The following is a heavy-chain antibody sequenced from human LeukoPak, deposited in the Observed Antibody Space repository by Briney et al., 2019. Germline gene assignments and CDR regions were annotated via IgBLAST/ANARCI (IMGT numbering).Heavy chain of an antibody. CDR1: GGSTSSSSYY. CDR2: IYYSGST. Sequence: SETLSLTCTVSGGSTSSSSYYWGWIRQPPGKGLEWIGSIYYSGSTYYNPSLKSRVTISVDTSKNQFPLKLSSVTAADTAVYYCARIWGSSWYGQEHFQHWGQGTLVTVSS. CDR3: ARIWGSSWYGQEHFQH. D-gene: IGHD6-13*01. V-gene: IGHV4-39*01. J-gene: IGHJ1*01.